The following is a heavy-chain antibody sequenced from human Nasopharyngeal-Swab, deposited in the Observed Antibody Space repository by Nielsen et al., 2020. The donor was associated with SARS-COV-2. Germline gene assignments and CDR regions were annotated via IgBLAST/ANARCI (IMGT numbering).Heavy chain of an antibody. CDR3: ARESSTYYDILTGLGYDYYFDY. Sequence: ASVKVSCKASGYTFTGYYMHWVRQAPGQGLEWMGRINPNSGGTNYAQKFQGGVTMTRDTSISTAYMELSRLRSDDTAVYYCARESSTYYDILTGLGYDYYFDYWGQGTLVTVSS. V-gene: IGHV1-2*06. D-gene: IGHD3-9*01. CDR2: INPNSGGT. J-gene: IGHJ4*02. CDR1: GYTFTGYY.